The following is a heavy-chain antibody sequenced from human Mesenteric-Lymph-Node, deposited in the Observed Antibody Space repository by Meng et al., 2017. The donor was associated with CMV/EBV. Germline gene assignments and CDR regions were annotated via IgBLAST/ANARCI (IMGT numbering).Heavy chain of an antibody. Sequence: QLQLQEAGPGLVKPSETLSLTCTVSGGSISSSSYSWGWIRQPPGKGLEWIGSIYYSGSTYYNPSLKSRVTISVDTSKNQFSLKLRSVTAADTAVYYCARPHYYGSGSSPWFDPWGQGTLVTVSS. CDR2: IYYSGST. D-gene: IGHD3-10*01. J-gene: IGHJ5*02. CDR1: GGSISSSSYS. CDR3: ARPHYYGSGSSPWFDP. V-gene: IGHV4-39*01.